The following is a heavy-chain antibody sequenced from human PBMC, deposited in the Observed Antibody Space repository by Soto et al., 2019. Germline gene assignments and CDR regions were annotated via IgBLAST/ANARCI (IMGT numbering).Heavy chain of an antibody. D-gene: IGHD6-6*01. CDR2: IIPIFGTT. CDR1: GGTFSSYA. V-gene: IGHV1-69*06. J-gene: IGHJ6*02. Sequence: QVQLVQSGAEVKKPGSSVKVSCKASGGTFSSYAISWVRQAPGQGLEWMGGIIPIFGTTNYAQKFQGRVTITADKSTSTAYMELSSLRSEDTAVYYCASKGSSSPYYDYGMDVWGQGTTVTVSS. CDR3: ASKGSSSPYYDYGMDV.